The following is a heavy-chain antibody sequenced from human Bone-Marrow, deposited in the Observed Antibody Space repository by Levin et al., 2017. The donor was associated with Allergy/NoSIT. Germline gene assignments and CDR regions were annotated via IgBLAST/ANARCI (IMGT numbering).Heavy chain of an antibody. Sequence: ASVKVSCKASGYTFTGYYMHWVRQAPGQGLEWMGWINPNSGGTNYAQKFQGRVTMTRDTSISTAYMELSRLRSDDTAVYYCASPGSNCSGGSCYSVGYYGMDVWGQGTTVTVSS. D-gene: IGHD2-15*01. CDR1: GYTFTGYY. CDR3: ASPGSNCSGGSCYSVGYYGMDV. V-gene: IGHV1-2*02. J-gene: IGHJ6*02. CDR2: INPNSGGT.